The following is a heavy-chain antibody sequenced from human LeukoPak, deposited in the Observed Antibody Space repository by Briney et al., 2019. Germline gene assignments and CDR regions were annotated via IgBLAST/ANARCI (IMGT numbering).Heavy chain of an antibody. D-gene: IGHD3-9*01. V-gene: IGHV1-2*02. CDR1: GYTFTGYY. CDR2: INPNTGGT. Sequence: ASVKVSCKASGYTFTGYYIHWVRQAPGQGLEWMGFINPNTGGTSYAQKFQARVTMTRDTSISTAYMELTRLRSDDTAVYYCAREGGYDILTGYQDYWGQGTLVTVSS. CDR3: AREGGYDILTGYQDY. J-gene: IGHJ4*02.